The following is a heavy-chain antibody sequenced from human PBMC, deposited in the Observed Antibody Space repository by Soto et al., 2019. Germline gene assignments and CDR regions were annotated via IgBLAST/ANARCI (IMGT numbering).Heavy chain of an antibody. J-gene: IGHJ4*02. V-gene: IGHV4-59*01. Sequence: PSETLSLTCTVSGGSISSYYWSWFRQPPGKGLEWIGYIYYSGSTNYNPSLKSRVTISVDTSKNQFSLKLSSVTAADTAVYYCERRYGASFDYWGQGTLVSVSS. CDR3: ERRYGASFDY. CDR1: GGSISSYY. CDR2: IYYSGST. D-gene: IGHD4-17*01.